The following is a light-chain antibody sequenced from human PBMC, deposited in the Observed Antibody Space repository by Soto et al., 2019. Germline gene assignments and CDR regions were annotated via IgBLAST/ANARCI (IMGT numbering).Light chain of an antibody. CDR1: QSLLHSDAKTY. CDR2: EGF. J-gene: IGKJ4*01. CDR3: LQAIQLPLT. V-gene: IGKV2D-29*01. Sequence: IVMTQTPHSLSVTPGQPASISCKTSQSLLHSDAKTYLYWYVQRPGQPPKTLIYEGFNRFSGVPDRFSGCGSGTDFTLKISRVEAEDVVVYYGLQAIQLPLTFGGGHKVEIK.